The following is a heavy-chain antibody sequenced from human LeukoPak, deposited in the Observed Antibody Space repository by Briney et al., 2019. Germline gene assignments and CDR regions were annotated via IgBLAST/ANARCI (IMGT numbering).Heavy chain of an antibody. CDR2: ISDSGGKT. D-gene: IGHD6-19*01. CDR3: AKHGSGRYFDY. Sequence: PGGSLRLSRAASGFTFSTFSNYGMSRVRQAPGKGLEWVSAISDSGGKTYYADSMKGRFTISRDNSKNTLYLQMNSLRAEDTAVYYCAKHGSGRYFDYWGQGTLVTVSS. CDR1: GFTFSTFSNYG. V-gene: IGHV3-23*01. J-gene: IGHJ4*02.